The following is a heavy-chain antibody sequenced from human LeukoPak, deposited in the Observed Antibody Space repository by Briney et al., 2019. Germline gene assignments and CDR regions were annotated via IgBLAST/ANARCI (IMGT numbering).Heavy chain of an antibody. CDR3: ARVRETYYDYVWGSYRSPEYYFDY. CDR2: IYYSGST. V-gene: IGHV4-59*01. J-gene: IGHJ4*02. Sequence: SETLSLTCTVSGGSISSYYWSWIRQPPGKGLEWIGYIYYSGSTNYNPSLKSRVTISVDTSKNQFSLKLSSVTAADTAVYYSARVRETYYDYVWGSYRSPEYYFDYWGQGTLVTVSS. CDR1: GGSISSYY. D-gene: IGHD3-16*02.